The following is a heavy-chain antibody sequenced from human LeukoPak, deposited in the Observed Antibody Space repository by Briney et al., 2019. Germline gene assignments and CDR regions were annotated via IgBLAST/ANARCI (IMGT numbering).Heavy chain of an antibody. D-gene: IGHD5-24*01. CDR3: ARPGRDGYNYAY. V-gene: IGHV4-34*01. CDR1: GGSFSGYY. CDR2: INHSGST. J-gene: IGHJ4*02. Sequence: SETLSLTCAVYGGSFSGYYWSWIRQPPGKGLEWIGEINHSGSTNYNPSLKSRVTISVDTSKNQFSLKLSSVTAADTAVYYCARPGRDGYNYAYWGKGTLVTVSS.